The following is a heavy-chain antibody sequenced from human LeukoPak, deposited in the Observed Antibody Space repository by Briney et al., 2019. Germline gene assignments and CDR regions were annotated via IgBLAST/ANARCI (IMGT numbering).Heavy chain of an antibody. V-gene: IGHV1-3*03. CDR3: ARGRKRIAAAGTYYFDY. Sequence: ASVKVSCKASGYTFTSYAMHWVRQAPGQRLEWMGWINAGNGNTKYSQEFQGRVTITRDTSASTAYMELSSLRSEDTAVYYCARGRKRIAAAGTYYFDYWGQGTLVTVSS. CDR2: INAGNGNT. D-gene: IGHD6-13*01. CDR1: GYTFTSYA. J-gene: IGHJ4*02.